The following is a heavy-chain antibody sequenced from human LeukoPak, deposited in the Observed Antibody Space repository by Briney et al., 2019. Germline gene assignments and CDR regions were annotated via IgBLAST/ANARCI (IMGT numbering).Heavy chain of an antibody. Sequence: PSETLSLTCAVYGGSFSGYYWSWIRQPPGKGLEWIGEINHSGSTNYNPSLKSRVTISVDTSKNQFSLKLSSVTAADTAVYYCARLRAYGSGSYYNRNWFDPWGQGTLVTVSS. D-gene: IGHD3-10*01. CDR2: INHSGST. V-gene: IGHV4-34*01. J-gene: IGHJ5*02. CDR3: ARLRAYGSGSYYNRNWFDP. CDR1: GGSFSGYY.